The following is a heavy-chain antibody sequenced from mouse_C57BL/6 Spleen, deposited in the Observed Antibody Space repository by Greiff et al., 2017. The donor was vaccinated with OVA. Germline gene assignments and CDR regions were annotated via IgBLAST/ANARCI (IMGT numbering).Heavy chain of an antibody. Sequence: QVQLQQPGAELVMPGASVKLSCKASGYTFTSYWMHWVKQRPGQGLEWIGEIDPSDSYTNYNQKFKGKATLTVDKSSSTAYMQLSSLTSEVSAVYYCARSITARDYWGQGTTLTVSS. CDR1: GYTFTSYW. CDR3: ARSITARDY. CDR2: IDPSDSYT. J-gene: IGHJ2*01. V-gene: IGHV1-69*01. D-gene: IGHD1-1*01.